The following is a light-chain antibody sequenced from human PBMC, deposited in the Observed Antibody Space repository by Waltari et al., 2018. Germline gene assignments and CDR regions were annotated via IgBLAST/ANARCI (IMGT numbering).Light chain of an antibody. J-gene: IGLJ2*01. CDR2: DVR. Sequence: QTALTQPASVSVSPGQSVTIFCAGTSNYVGGYHSFSWYQEHPGQAPRVIILDVRDRPSGVSDRFSGSKSGNTASLTISGLQAEDEADYYCSSQSSNDVVLFGGGTKLTVL. CDR1: SNYVGGYHS. V-gene: IGLV2-14*01. CDR3: SSQSSNDVVL.